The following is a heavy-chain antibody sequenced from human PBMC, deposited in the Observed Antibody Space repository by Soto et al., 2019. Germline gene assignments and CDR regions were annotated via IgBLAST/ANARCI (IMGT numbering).Heavy chain of an antibody. D-gene: IGHD2-2*01. Sequence: PSETLSLTCTVSGGSISSSSYYWGWIRQPPGKGLEWIGSIYYSGSTYYNPSLKSRVTISVDTSKNHFSLKLSSVTAADTAVYYCARIHIVVVPAASYNWFDPWGQGTLVTVSS. CDR1: GGSISSSSYY. CDR2: IYYSGST. CDR3: ARIHIVVVPAASYNWFDP. J-gene: IGHJ5*02. V-gene: IGHV4-39*01.